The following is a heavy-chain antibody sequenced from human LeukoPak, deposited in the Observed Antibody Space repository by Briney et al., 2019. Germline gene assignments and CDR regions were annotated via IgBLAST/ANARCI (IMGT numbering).Heavy chain of an antibody. V-gene: IGHV3-30*18. CDR1: GFTFSIYG. Sequence: PGGSLRLSCAASGFTFSIYGMHWVRQAPGKGLEWVAVISYDGSNKYYADSVKGRFTISRDNSKNTLYLQMNSLRAEDTAVYYCAKDNFDPWGQGTLVTVSS. CDR3: AKDNFDP. CDR2: ISYDGSNK. J-gene: IGHJ5*02.